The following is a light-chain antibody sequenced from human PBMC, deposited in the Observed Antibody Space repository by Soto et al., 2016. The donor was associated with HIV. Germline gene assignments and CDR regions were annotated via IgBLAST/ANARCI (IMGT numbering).Light chain of an antibody. V-gene: IGKV1-5*03. CDR1: QSVSVW. J-gene: IGKJ1*01. CDR2: KTS. CDR3: QQYNTVPWT. Sequence: DIQMTQFPSTLSASIGDRVTITCRASQSVSVWLAWYQQKPGKAPNLLIFKTSTLEVGVPSRFSGSGSGTDFTLTLSSVQPDVGTYYCQQYNTVPWTFGQGTKLEMK.